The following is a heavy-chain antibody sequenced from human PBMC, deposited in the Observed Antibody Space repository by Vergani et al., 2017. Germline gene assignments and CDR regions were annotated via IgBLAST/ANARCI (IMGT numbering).Heavy chain of an antibody. J-gene: IGHJ6*02. CDR2: IRYDGSNK. CDR1: GFTFSSYG. D-gene: IGHD1-26*01. V-gene: IGHV3-30*02. CDR3: AKNVEDRAGESYYYYYYGMDV. Sequence: QVQLVESGGGVVQPGGSLRLSCAASGFTFSSYGMHWVRPAPGKGLEWVAFIRYDGSNKYYADSVKGRFTISRDNSKNTLYLQMNSLSAEDSAVYYCAKNVEDRAGESYYYYYYGMDVWGQGTTVTVSS.